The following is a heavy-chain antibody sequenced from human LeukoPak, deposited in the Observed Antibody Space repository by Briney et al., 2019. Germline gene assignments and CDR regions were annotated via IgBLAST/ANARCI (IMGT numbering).Heavy chain of an antibody. CDR2: ISGSSDYM. CDR1: GFTFSTST. D-gene: IGHD1-14*01. J-gene: IGHJ5*02. CDR3: VRIPNNAGFPNWFDP. V-gene: IGHV3-21*01. Sequence: PGGSLRLSCAASGFTFSTSTMNWVRQAPGNGLEWVSSISGSSDYMYYADSVKGRFTISRDNAKNSLYLQMNSLRAEDTAVYYCVRIPNNAGFPNWFDPWGQGTLVTVSS.